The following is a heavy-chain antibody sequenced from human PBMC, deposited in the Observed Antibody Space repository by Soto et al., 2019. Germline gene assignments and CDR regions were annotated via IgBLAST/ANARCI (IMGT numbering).Heavy chain of an antibody. V-gene: IGHV4-4*02. J-gene: IGHJ4*02. CDR1: GGSFTSNNW. CDR3: ASRDPGTSVDY. Sequence: QVQLQESGPGLVKPSGTLSLTCAVSGGSFTSNNWWTWVRQPPGQGLEWIGVIYRTGSTNYNPSPKSRVTISLDKSENQFSMKVTSLTATDTAVYYCASRDPGTSVDYWGQGTLVTVSS. CDR2: IYRTGST. D-gene: IGHD1-7*01.